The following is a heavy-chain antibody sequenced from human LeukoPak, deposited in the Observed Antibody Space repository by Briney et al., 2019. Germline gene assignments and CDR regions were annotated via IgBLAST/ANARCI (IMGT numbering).Heavy chain of an antibody. CDR1: GFTFGRYW. J-gene: IGHJ4*02. Sequence: GGSLRLSCAASGFTFGRYWVSWVRQAPGKRLEWVANINEDGSKKEFLDSVKGRFTISRDNAKNSVYLQMNSLRAEDTGVYYCARDVNGGNFDHWGQGTLVTVSS. CDR3: ARDVNGGNFDH. V-gene: IGHV3-7*01. CDR2: INEDGSKK. D-gene: IGHD4-23*01.